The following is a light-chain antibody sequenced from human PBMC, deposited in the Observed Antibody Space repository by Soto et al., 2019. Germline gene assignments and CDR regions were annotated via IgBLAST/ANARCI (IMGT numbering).Light chain of an antibody. J-gene: IGKJ5*01. Sequence: DIQMTQSPSSLSASVGDRVIITCQASQGIRNDLGWYQQKVGKAPKRLIFAASSLQSGVPSRFSGSGSGTDFTLTISSLEPEDSAVYYCQQRHMWPITLGQGTRLEI. CDR1: QGIRND. CDR2: AAS. V-gene: IGKV1-17*01. CDR3: QQRHMWPIT.